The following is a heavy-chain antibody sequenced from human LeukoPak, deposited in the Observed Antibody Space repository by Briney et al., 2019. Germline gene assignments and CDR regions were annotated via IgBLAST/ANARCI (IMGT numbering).Heavy chain of an antibody. V-gene: IGHV4-59*01. Sequence: SETLSLTCTVSGGSISSYYWSWIRQPPGKGLESIGYIYYNGSTNYNPSLKSRVTISVDTSKNQFSLKLSSVTAADTAVYYCAREDYYDSSGYYRFDIWGQGTMVTVSS. CDR3: AREDYYDSSGYYRFDI. CDR1: GGSISSYY. D-gene: IGHD3-22*01. CDR2: IYYNGST. J-gene: IGHJ3*02.